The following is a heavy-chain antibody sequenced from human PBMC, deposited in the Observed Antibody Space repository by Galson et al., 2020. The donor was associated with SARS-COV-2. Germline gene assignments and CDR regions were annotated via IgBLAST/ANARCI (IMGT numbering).Heavy chain of an antibody. CDR2: IYPGDSDT. V-gene: IGHV5-51*01. Sequence: ESLKISCKGSGYSFTSYWIGWVRQMPGKGLEWMGIIYPGDSDTRYSPSFQGQVTISADKSISTAYLQWSSLKASDTAMYFCARSPVAASGFFDYWGQGTLVTVSS. CDR1: GYSFTSYW. CDR3: ARSPVAASGFFDY. D-gene: IGHD6-13*01. J-gene: IGHJ4*02.